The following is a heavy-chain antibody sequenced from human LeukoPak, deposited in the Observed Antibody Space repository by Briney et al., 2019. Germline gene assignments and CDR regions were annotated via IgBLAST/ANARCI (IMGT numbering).Heavy chain of an antibody. V-gene: IGHV1-2*02. CDR3: GRDEYGMDG. CDR2: INPNSGVK. Sequence: GSVTVSCTASGYTFTGYYMNWVGQARGQGLEGMGWINPNSGVKNYAQKFQGRVAMTRDTSISTAYMELSRLRSDVTAVYYWGRDEYGMDGWGQGTTVTV. J-gene: IGHJ6*02. CDR1: GYTFTGYY.